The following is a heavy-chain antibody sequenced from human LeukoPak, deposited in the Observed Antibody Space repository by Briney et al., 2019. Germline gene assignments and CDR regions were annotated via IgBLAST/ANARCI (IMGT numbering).Heavy chain of an antibody. Sequence: GGSLRLSCAASGFTFSTYEMNWVRQAPGKGLEWVSSISRGGISIYYADSVKGRFTISRDNAKNSLYLQMNSLRAEDTAVYYCARVGVMSSSWLLYWGQGTMVTVSS. CDR3: ARVGVMSSSWLLY. D-gene: IGHD6-13*01. CDR2: ISRGGISI. V-gene: IGHV3-48*03. CDR1: GFTFSTYE. J-gene: IGHJ4*02.